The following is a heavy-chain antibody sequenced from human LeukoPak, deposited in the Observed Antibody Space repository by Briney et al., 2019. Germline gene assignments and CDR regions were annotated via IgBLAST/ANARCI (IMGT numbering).Heavy chain of an antibody. J-gene: IGHJ4*02. CDR1: GGSISSDF. CDR3: ASRPAGSTWYGVFDY. D-gene: IGHD6-13*01. V-gene: IGHV4-59*01. Sequence: SATLSLTCTFSGGSISSDFWSWIRPPPGKGEEWIGNICQSGTNYNPSLVSRVTMSIDKPRDQFSLRLSSVTAAETAIYFCASRPAGSTWYGVFDYWSQGTLVTVS. CDR2: ICQSGT.